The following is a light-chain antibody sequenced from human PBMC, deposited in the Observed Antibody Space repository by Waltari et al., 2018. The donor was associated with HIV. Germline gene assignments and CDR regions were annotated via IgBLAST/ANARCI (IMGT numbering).Light chain of an antibody. Sequence: NFMLTQPHSVSESPGKTVTISCTRSSGSIASHDVQWYQQRPGSAPTTVIYEDNQRPSGGPDRFSGSIDSSSNSASLTISGLKTEDEADYYCQSYDSSNVVFGGGTKLTVL. CDR1: SGSIASHD. J-gene: IGLJ2*01. CDR3: QSYDSSNVV. V-gene: IGLV6-57*04. CDR2: EDN.